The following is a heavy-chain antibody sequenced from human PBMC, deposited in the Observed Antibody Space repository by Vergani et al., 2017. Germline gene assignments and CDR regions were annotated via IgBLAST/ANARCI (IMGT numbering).Heavy chain of an antibody. D-gene: IGHD3-22*01. Sequence: VQLVESGGGLVQPGGSLRLSCAASGFIFSSYAMHWVRQAPGKGLEWVSVISYDGSNKYYADSVKGRFTISRDNSKNTLFLQMNSLRPEDTAVYYCARDYDSSGFFPDYWGQGTLVTVSS. CDR2: ISYDGSNK. CDR3: ARDYDSSGFFPDY. V-gene: IGHV3-30-3*01. CDR1: GFIFSSYA. J-gene: IGHJ4*02.